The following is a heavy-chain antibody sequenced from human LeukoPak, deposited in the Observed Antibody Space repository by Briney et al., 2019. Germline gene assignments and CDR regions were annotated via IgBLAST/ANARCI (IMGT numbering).Heavy chain of an antibody. V-gene: IGHV6-1*01. J-gene: IGHJ4*02. CDR1: GDSVSSNSAA. Sequence: SQTLSLTCAISGDSVSSNSAAWNWIRQSLSRGLEWLGRTYYRSKWYNDYAVSVKSRITINPDTSKNQFSLQLNSVTPEDTAVYYCARFSIAAAGTVDYWGQGTLVTVSS. CDR2: TYYRSKWYN. D-gene: IGHD6-13*01. CDR3: ARFSIAAAGTVDY.